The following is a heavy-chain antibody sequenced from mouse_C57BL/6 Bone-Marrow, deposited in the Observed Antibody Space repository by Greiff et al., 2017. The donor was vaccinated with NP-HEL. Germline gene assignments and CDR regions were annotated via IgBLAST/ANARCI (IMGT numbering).Heavy chain of an antibody. V-gene: IGHV1-55*01. CDR3: AQGGTTVVPYAMDY. D-gene: IGHD1-1*01. CDR1: GYTFTSYW. J-gene: IGHJ4*01. CDR2: IYPGSGST. Sequence: QVQLQQPGAELVKPGASVKMSCKASGYTFTSYWITWVKQRPGQGLEWIGDIYPGSGSTNYNEKFKSKATLTVDTSSSTAYMQLSSLTSEDSAVYYCAQGGTTVVPYAMDYWGQGTSVTVSS.